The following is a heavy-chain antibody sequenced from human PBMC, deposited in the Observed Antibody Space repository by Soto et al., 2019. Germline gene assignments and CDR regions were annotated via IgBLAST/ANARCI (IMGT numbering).Heavy chain of an antibody. Sequence: QVQLVESGGGVVQPGRSLRLSCAASGFTFSSYGMHWVRQAPGKGLEWVAVISYDGSNKYYADSVKGRFTISRDNSKNTLYLQMTSLRAEDTAVYYCARNRVVAAAISRIDVWGQGTTVTVSS. J-gene: IGHJ6*02. D-gene: IGHD2-15*01. V-gene: IGHV3-30*03. CDR2: ISYDGSNK. CDR1: GFTFSSYG. CDR3: ARNRVVAAAISRIDV.